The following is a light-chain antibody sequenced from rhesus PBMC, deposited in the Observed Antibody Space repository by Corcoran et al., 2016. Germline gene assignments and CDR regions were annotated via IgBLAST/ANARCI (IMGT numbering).Light chain of an antibody. CDR2: DNN. J-gene: IGLJ6*01. CDR1: SSNIGRHY. CDR3: SAWDSSLSGPV. Sequence: QSVLTQPPSASGAPGQSVTISCSGSSSNIGRHYVYWYQQLSGKAPKLLISDNNQRPSGVPDRFSGSKSGTSASLAISGLQSEDEADYYCSAWDSSLSGPVFGSGTKLSVL. V-gene: IGLV1-72*02.